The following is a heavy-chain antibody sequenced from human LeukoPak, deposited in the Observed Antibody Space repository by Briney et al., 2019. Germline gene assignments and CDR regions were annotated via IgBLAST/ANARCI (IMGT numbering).Heavy chain of an antibody. CDR3: AKGGKIVVVAATGLDY. Sequence: GGSLRLSCAASGFTFSSYAMSWFRQAPGKGLEWVSAISGSGGSTYYADSVKGRFTISRDNSKNTLYLQMNSLRAEDTAVYYCAKGGKIVVVAATGLDYWGQGTLVTVSS. CDR2: ISGSGGST. J-gene: IGHJ4*02. V-gene: IGHV3-23*01. D-gene: IGHD2-15*01. CDR1: GFTFSSYA.